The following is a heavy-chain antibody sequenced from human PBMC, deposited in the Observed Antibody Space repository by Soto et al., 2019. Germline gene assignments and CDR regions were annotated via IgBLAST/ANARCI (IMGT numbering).Heavy chain of an antibody. CDR3: ARDGYSSGCSDDAFEI. CDR2: IIPIFGTA. V-gene: IGHV1-69*13. J-gene: IGHJ3*02. CDR1: GGTFSSYA. Sequence: GASVKVSCKASGGTFSSYAISWVRQAPGQGLEWMGGIIPIFGTANYAQKFQGRVTITADESTSTAYMELSSLRSEGTAVYYCARDGYSSGCSDDAFEIWGQGTMFTVSS. D-gene: IGHD6-19*01.